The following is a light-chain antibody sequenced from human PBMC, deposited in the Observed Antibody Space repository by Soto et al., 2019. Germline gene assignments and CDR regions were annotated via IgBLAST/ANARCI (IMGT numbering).Light chain of an antibody. CDR1: NIGSKS. J-gene: IGLJ3*02. CDR3: QVWDSSSDHWV. Sequence: SYELTQPPSVSVAPGQTARITCGGNNIGSKSVHWYQQKPGQAPVLVIYYDSDRPSGIPERFSGSNSGNTATLTISRVEAGDEADYYCQVWDSSSDHWVFGGGTKVTVL. CDR2: YDS. V-gene: IGLV3-21*04.